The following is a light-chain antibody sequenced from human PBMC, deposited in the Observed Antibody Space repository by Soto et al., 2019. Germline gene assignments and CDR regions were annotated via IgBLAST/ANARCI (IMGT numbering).Light chain of an antibody. CDR2: DAS. CDR1: QSVGAF. J-gene: IGKJ4*01. CDR3: QQRYTWPLT. V-gene: IGKV3-11*01. Sequence: EIVLTQSPATLSLSPGERAALSCRASQSVGAFLAWYQQKPGQAPRLLIYDASNRATVIPARFSGSGSGTDFTLTISSLEPEDFAVYYCQQRYTWPLTFGGGTKLEIK.